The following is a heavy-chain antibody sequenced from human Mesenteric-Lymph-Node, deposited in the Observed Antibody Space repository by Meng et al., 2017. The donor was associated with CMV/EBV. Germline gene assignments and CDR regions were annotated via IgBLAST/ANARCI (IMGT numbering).Heavy chain of an antibody. J-gene: IGHJ4*02. Sequence: SVKVSCKASGGIFRSYSISWVRQAPGQGLEWMGGIIPIFRTTNYAQKLQGRVSISTDESTSAVYMELNSLRAEDTAVYYCARGRGGWIQYDYFDYWGQGTLVTVSS. CDR1: GGIFRSYS. V-gene: IGHV1-69*05. CDR3: ARGRGGWIQYDYFDY. CDR2: IIPIFRTT. D-gene: IGHD5-24*01.